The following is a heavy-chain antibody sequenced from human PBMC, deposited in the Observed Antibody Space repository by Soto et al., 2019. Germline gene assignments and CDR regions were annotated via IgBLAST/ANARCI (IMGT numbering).Heavy chain of an antibody. J-gene: IGHJ5*02. V-gene: IGHV1-69*13. CDR1: GGTFSSYA. CDR3: AIPRGARYYDILTGYFENWFDP. CDR2: IIPIFGTA. Sequence: SVKVSCKASGGTFSSYAISWVRRAPGQGLEWMGGIIPIFGTANYAQKFQGRVTITADESTSTAYMELSSLRSEDTAVYYCAIPRGARYYDILTGYFENWFDPRGQGPLVTVSS. D-gene: IGHD3-9*01.